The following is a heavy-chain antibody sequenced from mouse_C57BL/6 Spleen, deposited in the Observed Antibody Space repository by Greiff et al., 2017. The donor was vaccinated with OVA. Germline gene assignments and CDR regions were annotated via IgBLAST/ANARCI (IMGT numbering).Heavy chain of an antibody. CDR3: ARSVYDSAMDY. CDR2: INPNNGGT. D-gene: IGHD2-12*01. V-gene: IGHV1-26*01. Sequence: EVKLQQSGPELVKPGASVKISCKASGYTFTDYYMNWVKQSHGKSLEWIGDINPNNGGTSYNQKFKGKATLTVDKSSSTAYMELRSLTSEDSAVYYCARSVYDSAMDYWGQGTSVTVSS. CDR1: GYTFTDYY. J-gene: IGHJ4*01.